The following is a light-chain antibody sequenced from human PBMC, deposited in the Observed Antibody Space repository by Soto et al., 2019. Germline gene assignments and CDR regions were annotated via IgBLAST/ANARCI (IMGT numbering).Light chain of an antibody. Sequence: QSVLTQPPSVSGAPGQRVTISCTGSSYNIGAGYDVHWYQQHPGTDPKLLIYGNSNRPSGVPDRFSGSKSGTAAALAITGLQAEDEAEYYGQCSDRSLSGPVVFGGGTKLTVL. CDR2: GNS. CDR1: SYNIGAGYD. CDR3: QCSDRSLSGPVV. V-gene: IGLV1-40*01. J-gene: IGLJ2*01.